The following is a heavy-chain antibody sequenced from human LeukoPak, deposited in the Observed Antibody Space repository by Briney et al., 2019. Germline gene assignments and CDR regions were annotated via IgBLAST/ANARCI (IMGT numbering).Heavy chain of an antibody. CDR1: GISIGDYA. D-gene: IGHD2-21*01. J-gene: IGHJ4*02. V-gene: IGHV3-49*01. CDR2: IRSKAYGGTT. CDR3: TTDDVDGDYYFDY. Sequence: GGSLRLSCTASGISIGDYAMSWFRQAPGKGLEWVSLIRSKAYGGTTEYAASVEGRFTISRDGSKSIAYLQMNSLKTEDTAVYYCTTDDVDGDYYFDYWGQGTLVTVSS.